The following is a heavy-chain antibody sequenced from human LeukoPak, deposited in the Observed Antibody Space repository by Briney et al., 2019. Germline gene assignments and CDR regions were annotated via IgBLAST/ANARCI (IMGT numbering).Heavy chain of an antibody. D-gene: IGHD6-13*01. CDR1: GGSISSSSYY. Sequence: PSETLSLTCTVSGGSISSSSYYWGWIRQPPGKGLEWIGSIYYSGSTYYNPSLKSRVTISVDTSKNQFSLKLSSVTAADTAVYYCARARIAAAGNWYFDLWGRGTLVTVSS. J-gene: IGHJ2*01. CDR3: ARARIAAAGNWYFDL. V-gene: IGHV4-39*07. CDR2: IYYSGST.